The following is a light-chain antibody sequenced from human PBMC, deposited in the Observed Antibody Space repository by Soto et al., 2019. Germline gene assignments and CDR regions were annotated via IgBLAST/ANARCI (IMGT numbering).Light chain of an antibody. CDR3: QQYGSSRT. CDR2: GVS. CDR1: QSVSSSN. Sequence: EIVLTQSTGTLSLSPGERATLSCRASQSVSSSNLAWYQQKPGQAPRLLIYGVSSRATGIPDRFSGSGSGKDFTLTITRLEPEDVAVYYCQQYGSSRTFGQGTKVEIK. V-gene: IGKV3-20*01. J-gene: IGKJ1*01.